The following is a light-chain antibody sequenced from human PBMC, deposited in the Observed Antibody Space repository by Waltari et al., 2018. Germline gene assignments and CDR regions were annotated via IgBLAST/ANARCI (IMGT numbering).Light chain of an antibody. V-gene: IGKV3-11*01. CDR1: QSVSKF. Sequence: EIVLTQSPATLSLSPGERATLSCRASQSVSKFLAWYQHKPGQAPRLLIYDASNTATGIPARFSCSVSGTDFTLTITSLEPEDFAVYYCQQRANWPLTFGGGTKVE. J-gene: IGKJ4*01. CDR3: QQRANWPLT. CDR2: DAS.